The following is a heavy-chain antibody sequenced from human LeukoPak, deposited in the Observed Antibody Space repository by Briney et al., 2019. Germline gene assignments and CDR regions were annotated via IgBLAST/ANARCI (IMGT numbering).Heavy chain of an antibody. Sequence: GGSLRLSCAASGFTFSSYSMNWVRQAPGKGLEWVSSISSSSSYIYYADSVKGRFTISRDNAKNSLYLQMNSLRAEDTAVYYCARVGDYYGSGSYNGYWGQGTLVTVSS. D-gene: IGHD3-10*01. J-gene: IGHJ4*02. CDR1: GFTFSSYS. V-gene: IGHV3-21*01. CDR2: ISSSSSYI. CDR3: ARVGDYYGSGSYNGY.